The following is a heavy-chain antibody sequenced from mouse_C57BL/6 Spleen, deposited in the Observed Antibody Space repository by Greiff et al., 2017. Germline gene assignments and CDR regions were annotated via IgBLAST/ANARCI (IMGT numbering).Heavy chain of an antibody. V-gene: IGHV1-22*01. Sequence: VQLQQSGPELVKPGASVKMSCKASGYTFTDYNMHWVKQSHGKSLEWIGYINPNNGGTSYNQKFKGKATLTVNKSSSTAYMELRSLTSEDSAVYYCARLRDGYYAWFAYWGQGTLVTVSA. J-gene: IGHJ3*01. CDR1: GYTFTDYN. CDR2: INPNNGGT. D-gene: IGHD2-3*01. CDR3: ARLRDGYYAWFAY.